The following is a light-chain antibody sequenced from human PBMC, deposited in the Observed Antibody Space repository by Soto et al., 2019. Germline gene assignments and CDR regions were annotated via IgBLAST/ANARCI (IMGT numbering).Light chain of an antibody. CDR2: DVT. Sequence: QSVLTQPASVSVSPGQSITISCTGTSSDVGGYNYVSWYQQEPGKAPKLMIYDVTYRPSGVSNRFSGSKSDNTASLTISGLQAEDEADYYCSSYTGSTSYVFGTGTKVTVL. CDR3: SSYTGSTSYV. CDR1: SSDVGGYNY. V-gene: IGLV2-14*01. J-gene: IGLJ1*01.